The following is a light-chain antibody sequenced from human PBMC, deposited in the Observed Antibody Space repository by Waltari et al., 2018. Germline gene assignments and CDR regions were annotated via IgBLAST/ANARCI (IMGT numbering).Light chain of an antibody. CDR3: QQADRFPLT. CDR1: QDIIRW. CDR2: DAS. J-gene: IGKJ4*01. V-gene: IGKV1-12*01. Sequence: DIQMTQSPSSVSASVGDRDIITCRASQDIIRWLAWYQQKPGEAPKFLIYDASTLQSGVPSRFSGSGSGKEYTLTISSLQPEDFATYYCQQADRFPLTFGGGTKIEI.